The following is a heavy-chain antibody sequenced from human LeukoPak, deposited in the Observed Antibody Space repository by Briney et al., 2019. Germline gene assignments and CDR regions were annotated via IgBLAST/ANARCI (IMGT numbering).Heavy chain of an antibody. V-gene: IGHV3-23*01. CDR2: ISDSGSET. Sequence: QAGGSLRLSCAASGFTFNSYAMSWVRQAPGKGLEWVSVISDSGSETFYADSVKGRFTTSRDNSKNTLYLQINSLRAEDTAIYYCAKDLGGWLQTNELSVWGQGTLVTVSS. CDR3: AKDLGGWLQTNELSV. J-gene: IGHJ4*02. CDR1: GFTFNSYA. D-gene: IGHD5-24*01.